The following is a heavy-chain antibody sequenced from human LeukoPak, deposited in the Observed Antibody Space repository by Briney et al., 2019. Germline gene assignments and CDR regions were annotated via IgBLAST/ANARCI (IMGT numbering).Heavy chain of an antibody. V-gene: IGHV3-7*03. CDR3: ARDSGWWRFDF. CDR2: IKEDGSEK. CDR1: GLNFSSRW. Sequence: GGSLRLSCAASGLNFSSRWMNWVRQAPGQGLEWVASIKEDGSEKHYVDSVRGRFTISRDNGKNSLYLQMNSLRAEDTAVYYCARDSGWWRFDFWGQGTLVTVSS. J-gene: IGHJ4*02. D-gene: IGHD6-13*01.